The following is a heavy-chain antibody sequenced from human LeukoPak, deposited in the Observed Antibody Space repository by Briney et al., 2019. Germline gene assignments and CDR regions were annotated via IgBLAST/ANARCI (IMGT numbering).Heavy chain of an antibody. CDR1: GYTFTGYY. CDR3: ARETKLEWLLIFDY. CDR2: INPNSGGT. V-gene: IGHV1-2*06. Sequence: ASVKVSCKASGYTFTGYYLHWVRQAPGQGPEWMGRINPNSGGTNYAQKFQGRVTMTRDTSINTAYMELSRLRFDDTAVYYCARETKLEWLLIFDYWGQGTLVTVSS. J-gene: IGHJ4*02. D-gene: IGHD3-3*01.